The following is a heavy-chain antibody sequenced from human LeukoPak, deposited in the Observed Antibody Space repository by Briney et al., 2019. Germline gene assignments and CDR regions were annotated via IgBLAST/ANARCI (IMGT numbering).Heavy chain of an antibody. CDR3: ARDGTAAGLYFDL. CDR2: IRQDGSEK. Sequence: GGSLRLSCEVSGFTFTDYWMNWVRQAPGKGPEWVASIRQDGSEKTYVDSEKGRLTISRDNTKNSLSLQLNGLRDEDTAVYYCARDGTAAGLYFDLWGQGTLVTVSS. V-gene: IGHV3-7*01. CDR1: GFTFTDYW. J-gene: IGHJ4*01. D-gene: IGHD6-13*01.